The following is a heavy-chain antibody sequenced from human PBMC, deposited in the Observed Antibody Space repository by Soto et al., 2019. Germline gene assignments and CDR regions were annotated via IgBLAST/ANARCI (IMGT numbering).Heavy chain of an antibody. Sequence: ESVGGVVQPGRSLRLSCAASGFSFSNCGMHWVRQAPGKGLEWVAAISFDGNDKYYSESVKGRFTISRDNSKNTLFLQMNSLRVEDTAVYYCVKGSEVARQELDYWGQGTLVTGSS. CDR1: GFSFSNCG. CDR3: VKGSEVARQELDY. J-gene: IGHJ4*02. V-gene: IGHV3-30*18. D-gene: IGHD2-15*01. CDR2: ISFDGNDK.